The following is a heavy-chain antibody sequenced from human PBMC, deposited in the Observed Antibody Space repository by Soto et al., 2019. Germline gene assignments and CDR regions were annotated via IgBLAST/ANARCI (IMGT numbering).Heavy chain of an antibody. CDR1: GFTFSSYA. Sequence: GGSLRLSCAASGFTFSSYAMSWVRQAPGKGLEWVSAISGSGGSTYYADSVKGRFTISRDNSKNTLYLQMNSLRAEDTAVYYCAKDWDDRLWSDHHLRLDPWGQGTLVTVSS. D-gene: IGHD3-3*01. CDR3: AKDWDDRLWSDHHLRLDP. CDR2: ISGSGGST. J-gene: IGHJ5*02. V-gene: IGHV3-23*01.